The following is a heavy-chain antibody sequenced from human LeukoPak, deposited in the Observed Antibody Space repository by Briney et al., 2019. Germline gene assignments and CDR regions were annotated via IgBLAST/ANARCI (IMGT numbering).Heavy chain of an antibody. Sequence: GESLKISCKGSGYSFTSYWIAWVRQVPGKGLEWMGIIYPGDSDTRYSPFFQGQVTISVDKSVNTAYLQWNSLKVSDTAIYFCARRDYGSGSYRYFDDWGQGTLVTVSS. CDR1: GYSFTSYW. CDR3: ARRDYGSGSYRYFDD. D-gene: IGHD3-10*01. CDR2: IYPGDSDT. J-gene: IGHJ4*02. V-gene: IGHV5-51*01.